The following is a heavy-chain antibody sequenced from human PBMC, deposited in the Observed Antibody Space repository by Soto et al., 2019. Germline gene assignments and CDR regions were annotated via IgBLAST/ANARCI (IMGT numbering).Heavy chain of an antibody. CDR2: IYYSGST. V-gene: IGHV4-31*03. Sequence: PSETLSLTCTVSGGSISSGGYYWSWIRQHPGKGLEWIGYIYYSGSTYYNPSLKSRVTISVDTSKNQFSLKLSSVTAADTAVFYCARAAPTTVPTTQFDYWGQGTLVTVSS. CDR1: GGSISSGGYY. D-gene: IGHD4-17*01. CDR3: ARAAPTTVPTTQFDY. J-gene: IGHJ4*02.